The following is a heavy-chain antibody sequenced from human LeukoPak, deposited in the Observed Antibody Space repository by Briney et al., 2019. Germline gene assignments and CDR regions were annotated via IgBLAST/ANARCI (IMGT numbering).Heavy chain of an antibody. J-gene: IGHJ4*02. Sequence: PGGSLRLSCAASGFTFDDYAMPWVRQAPGKGLEWVSGISWNSGSIGYADSVKGRFTISRDNAKNSLYLQMNSLRAEDTALYYCAKGTIFGVVIIGVYFDYWGQGTLVTVSS. CDR3: AKGTIFGVVIIGVYFDY. V-gene: IGHV3-9*01. D-gene: IGHD3-3*01. CDR2: ISWNSGSI. CDR1: GFTFDDYA.